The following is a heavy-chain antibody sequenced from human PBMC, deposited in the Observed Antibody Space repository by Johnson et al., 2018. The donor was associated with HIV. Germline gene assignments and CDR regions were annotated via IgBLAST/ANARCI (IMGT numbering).Heavy chain of an antibody. CDR2: IRSSGSTI. D-gene: IGHD3-16*01. Sequence: QVQLVESGGGLVKPGGSLRVSCAASRFTFSDYSMSWIRQAPGKGLAWVSYIRSSGSTIYYADSVKGRFTISRDNAKNSLYLQMNSLRAEDTAVYYCARDPRLGELKIDRRGYAFDIWGQGTMVTVSS. V-gene: IGHV3-11*04. CDR3: ARDPRLGELKIDRRGYAFDI. J-gene: IGHJ3*02. CDR1: RFTFSDYS.